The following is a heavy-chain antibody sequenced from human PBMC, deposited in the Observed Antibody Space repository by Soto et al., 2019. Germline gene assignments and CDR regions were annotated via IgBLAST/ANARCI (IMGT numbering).Heavy chain of an antibody. CDR1: GYSISSGFH. CDR2: IYHSGTT. V-gene: IGHV4-38-2*02. CDR3: ARDSVAERGH. D-gene: IGHD2-15*01. J-gene: IGHJ4*02. Sequence: SATLSLTCAVPGYSISSGFHWGWIRQPPGKGLEWIGSIYHSGTTYYNPSLKSRVTISVDTSKNQFSLKLRSVTAADTAVYYCARDSVAERGHGGQGTLVT.